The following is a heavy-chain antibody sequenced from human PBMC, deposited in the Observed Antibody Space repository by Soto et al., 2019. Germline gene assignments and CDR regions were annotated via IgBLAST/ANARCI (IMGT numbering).Heavy chain of an antibody. CDR3: AREGSPLAQYYFDS. J-gene: IGHJ4*02. CDR2: IIPILGIA. V-gene: IGHV1-69*08. CDR1: GGTFSSYT. Sequence: QVQLVQSGAEVKKPGSSVKVSCKASGGTFSSYTISWVRQAPGQGLEWMGRIIPILGIANYAQKFQGRVTITADQSTSTAYMELSSLRSEDTAVYYCAREGSPLAQYYFDSWGQGTLVTVSS. D-gene: IGHD2-15*01.